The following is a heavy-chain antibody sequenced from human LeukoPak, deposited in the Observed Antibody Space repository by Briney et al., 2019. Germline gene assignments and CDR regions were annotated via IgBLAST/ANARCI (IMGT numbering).Heavy chain of an antibody. Sequence: SETLSLTCTVSGGSISTSNYYWGWIRQPPGKGLEWIGEINHSGSTNYNPSLKSRVTISVDTSKNQFSLKLSSVTAADTAVYYCARVPSNPNYDSSGYYYAYFDYWGQGTLVTVSS. CDR3: ARVPSNPNYDSSGYYYAYFDY. V-gene: IGHV4-39*07. CDR1: GGSISTSNYY. CDR2: INHSGST. J-gene: IGHJ4*02. D-gene: IGHD3-22*01.